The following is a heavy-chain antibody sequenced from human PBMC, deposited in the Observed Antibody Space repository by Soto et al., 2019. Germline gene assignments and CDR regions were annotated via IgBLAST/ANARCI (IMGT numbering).Heavy chain of an antibody. J-gene: IGHJ6*03. CDR1: GFTFSSYA. CDR2: ISGSGGST. Sequence: GGSLRLSCAASGFTFSSYAMSWVRQAPGKGLEWVSAISGSGGSTYYADSVKGRFTISRDNSKNTLYLQMNSLRAEDTAVYYCAKTGLDYDILTGPLGYYYYYMDVWGKGTTVTVSS. V-gene: IGHV3-23*01. CDR3: AKTGLDYDILTGPLGYYYYYMDV. D-gene: IGHD3-9*01.